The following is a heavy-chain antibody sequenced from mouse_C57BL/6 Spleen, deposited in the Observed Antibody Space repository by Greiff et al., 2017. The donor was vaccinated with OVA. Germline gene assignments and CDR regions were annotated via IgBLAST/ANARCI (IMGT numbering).Heavy chain of an antibody. CDR1: GYTFTSYW. V-gene: IGHV1-5*01. CDR2: IYPGNSDT. D-gene: IGHD2-5*01. CDR3: TRGDYSNYERAMDY. J-gene: IGHJ4*01. Sequence: EVQLQQSGPVLARPGASVKMSCKTSGYTFTSYWMHWVKQRPGQGLEWIGAIYPGNSDTSYNQKFKGKAKLTAVTSASTAYMELSSLTNEDSAVYYCTRGDYSNYERAMDYWGQGTSVTVSS.